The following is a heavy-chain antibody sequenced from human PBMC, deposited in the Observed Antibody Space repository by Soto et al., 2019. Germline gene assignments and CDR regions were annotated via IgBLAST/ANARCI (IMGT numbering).Heavy chain of an antibody. D-gene: IGHD3-10*01. CDR3: TVWGSGNDFGAA. Sequence: EVQLLESGGGLVQPGGSLRLSCAASGFTFSEHYMDWVRQAPGKGLEWVGRSKNKADSYTTEYAASVKGRFTISRDGSKNSLFLQMNSLKTEDTAVYYCTVWGSGNDFGAAWGQGILVTVSS. V-gene: IGHV3-72*01. J-gene: IGHJ4*02. CDR1: GFTFSEHY. CDR2: SKNKADSYTT.